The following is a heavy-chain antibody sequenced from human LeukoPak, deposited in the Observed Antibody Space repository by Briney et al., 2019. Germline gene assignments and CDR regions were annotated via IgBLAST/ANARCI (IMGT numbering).Heavy chain of an antibody. D-gene: IGHD3-3*01. CDR1: GFTFSSYA. J-gene: IGHJ4*02. V-gene: IGHV3-30-3*01. CDR3: AKDGLRFLEWLSI. CDR2: ISYDGSNK. Sequence: GGSLRLSCAASGFTFSSYAMHWVRQAPGKGLEWVAVISYDGSNKYYADSVKGRFTVSRDNSKNTLYLQMNSLRAEDTALYYCAKDGLRFLEWLSIWGQGTLVTVSS.